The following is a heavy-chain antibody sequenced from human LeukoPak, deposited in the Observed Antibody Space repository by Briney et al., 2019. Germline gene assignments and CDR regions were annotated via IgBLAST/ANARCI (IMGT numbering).Heavy chain of an antibody. CDR1: GGTFSSYA. CDR3: ARADSSGYHWIPY. D-gene: IGHD3-22*01. CDR2: IIPIFGTA. V-gene: IGHV1-69*05. Sequence: SVKVSCKASGGTFSSYAISWVRQAPEQGLEWMGGIIPIFGTANYAQKFQGRVTITTDESTSTAYMELSSLRSEDTAVYYCARADSSGYHWIPYWGQGTLVTVSS. J-gene: IGHJ4*02.